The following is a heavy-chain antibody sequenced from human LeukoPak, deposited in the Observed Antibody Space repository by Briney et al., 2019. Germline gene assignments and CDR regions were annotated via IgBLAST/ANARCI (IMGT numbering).Heavy chain of an antibody. CDR3: AAKQQLVGDAFDI. CDR2: IVVGSGNT. Sequence: SVKVSCKASGFTFTSSGVQWVRQARGQRPEWIGWIVVGSGNTNYAQKFQERVTITRDMSTSTVYMEMSSLRSEDTAVYYCAAKQQLVGDAFDIWGQGTMVTVSS. V-gene: IGHV1-58*01. J-gene: IGHJ3*02. D-gene: IGHD6-6*01. CDR1: GFTFTSSG.